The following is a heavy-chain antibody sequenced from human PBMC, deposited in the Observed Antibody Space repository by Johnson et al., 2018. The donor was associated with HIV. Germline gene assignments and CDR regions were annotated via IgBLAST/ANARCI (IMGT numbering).Heavy chain of an antibody. CDR3: ARVEPIRRAIDAFDI. J-gene: IGHJ3*02. Sequence: VQPGRSLRLSCAASGFTFSSYGMHWVRQAPGKGLEWVAVIWYDGSNKYYADSVKGRFTISRDNSKNSLYLQLNSLRAEDTAVYYCARVEPIRRAIDAFDIWGQGTMVTVSS. CDR1: GFTFSSYG. CDR2: IWYDGSNK. V-gene: IGHV3-33*01.